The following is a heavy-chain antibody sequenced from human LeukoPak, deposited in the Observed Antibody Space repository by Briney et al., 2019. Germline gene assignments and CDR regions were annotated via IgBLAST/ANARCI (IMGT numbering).Heavy chain of an antibody. D-gene: IGHD2-21*01. CDR3: ARGVIVVPALYYYYYMDV. J-gene: IGHJ6*03. CDR1: GYTFTSYG. CDR2: ISTYNGNT. Sequence: ASVKVSCKASGYTFTSYGISWVRQAPGQGLEWMGWISTYNGNTNYAQKLQGRVTMTTDTSTSIAYMELRSLRSDDTAVYYCARGVIVVPALYYYYYMDVWGKGTTVTISS. V-gene: IGHV1-18*01.